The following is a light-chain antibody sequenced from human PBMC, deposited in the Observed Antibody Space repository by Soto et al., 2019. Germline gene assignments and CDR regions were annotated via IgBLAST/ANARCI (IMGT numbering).Light chain of an antibody. CDR1: TSDIGDYEY. CDR3: TSYAASSFHYL. CDR2: EVS. J-gene: IGLJ1*01. V-gene: IGLV2-14*01. Sequence: QSVLTQPASVSGSPGQSISISCTGSTSDIGDYEYVSWYQQHPGKAPKLIIYEVSRRPSGISNRFSASKSGNTASLFISGLQAEDEADYYCTSYAASSFHYLFGTGTKVTVL.